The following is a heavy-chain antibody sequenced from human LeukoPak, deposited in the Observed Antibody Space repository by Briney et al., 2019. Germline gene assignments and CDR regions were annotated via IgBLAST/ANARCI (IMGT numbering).Heavy chain of an antibody. D-gene: IGHD3-16*01. V-gene: IGHV3-48*03. CDR3: ARGRKGELIY. J-gene: IGHJ4*02. Sequence: GGSLRLSCAASGFTFSSYEMNWVRQAPGKGLEWVSYIGSSGSTIYYADSVKGRFTISRDNAKNSLYLQMNSLRAEDTAVYYCARGRKGELIYWGQGTLVTVSS. CDR2: IGSSGSTI. CDR1: GFTFSSYE.